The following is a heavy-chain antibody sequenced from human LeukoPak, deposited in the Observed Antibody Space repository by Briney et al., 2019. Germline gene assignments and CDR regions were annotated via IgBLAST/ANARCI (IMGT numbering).Heavy chain of an antibody. J-gene: IGHJ5*02. D-gene: IGHD6-19*01. CDR1: GYTFTSYG. CDR3: AREYSSGWYNWFDP. Sequence: ASVKVSCTASGYTFTSYGISWVRQAPGQGLEWMGWISAYNGNTNYAQKLQGRVTMTTDTSTSTAYMELRSLRSDDTAVYYCAREYSSGWYNWFDPWGQGTLVTVSS. V-gene: IGHV1-18*01. CDR2: ISAYNGNT.